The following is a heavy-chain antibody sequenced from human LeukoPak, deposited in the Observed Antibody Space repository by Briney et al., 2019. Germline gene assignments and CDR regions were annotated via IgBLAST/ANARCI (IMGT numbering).Heavy chain of an antibody. CDR3: VLADYGGNSGAFDI. D-gene: IGHD4-23*01. Sequence: ASVKVSCKASGYTFTSYYMHWVRQAPGKGLEWMGGFDPEDGETIYAQKFQGRVTMTEDTSTDTAYMELSSLRSEDTAVYYCVLADYGGNSGAFDIWGQGTMVTVSS. J-gene: IGHJ3*02. CDR1: GYTFTSYY. CDR2: FDPEDGET. V-gene: IGHV1-24*01.